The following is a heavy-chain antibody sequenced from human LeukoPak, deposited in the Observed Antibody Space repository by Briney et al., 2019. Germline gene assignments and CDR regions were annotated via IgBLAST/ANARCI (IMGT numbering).Heavy chain of an antibody. V-gene: IGHV4-59*01. J-gene: IGHJ4*02. CDR2: IYYSGST. CDR3: ARCGWYEPYFDY. D-gene: IGHD6-19*01. CDR1: SGSINNYY. Sequence: PSETLSLTCTVSSGSINNYYWSWIRQPPGKGLEWIGYIYYSGSTNYNPSLESRVTISVDTSKNQFSLKLSSVTAADTAVYYCARCGWYEPYFDYWGQGTLVTVSS.